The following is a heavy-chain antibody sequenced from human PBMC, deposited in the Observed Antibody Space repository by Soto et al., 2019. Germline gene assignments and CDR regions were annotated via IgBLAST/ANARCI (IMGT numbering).Heavy chain of an antibody. D-gene: IGHD6-19*01. CDR1: GFSFSDYG. V-gene: IGHV3-30*18. Sequence: QVQLEESGGNVVQPGRSLRLSSAASGFSFSDYGMHWVRQAPGKGLESVALLSYDGDKEYYADSVKGRFTISRDNSKNTVFLQMNSLRPEDTAVYYYEKDLMGEQWLGVMHYWGQGTLVTVSS. CDR3: EKDLMGEQWLGVMHY. J-gene: IGHJ4*02. CDR2: LSYDGDKE.